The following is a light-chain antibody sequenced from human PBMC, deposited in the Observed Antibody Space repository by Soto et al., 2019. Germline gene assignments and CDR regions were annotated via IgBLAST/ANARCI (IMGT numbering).Light chain of an antibody. CDR1: QSVSSTY. V-gene: IGKV3-20*01. Sequence: EIVLTQSPDTLSLFPGERATLSCRASQSVSSTYLAWYQQKHGQAPRPLISAASSRATGTPDRFSGSGSGTDFTLTISRLEPEDFAVYYCQQYGSSRWTFGQGTKVEIK. CDR3: QQYGSSRWT. CDR2: AAS. J-gene: IGKJ1*01.